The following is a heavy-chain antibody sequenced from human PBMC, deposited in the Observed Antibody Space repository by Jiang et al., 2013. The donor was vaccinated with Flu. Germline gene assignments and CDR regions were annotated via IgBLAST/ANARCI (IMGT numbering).Heavy chain of an antibody. CDR3: ARDPGRGAISLGFFDY. CDR1: GFTFSSYG. CDR2: IWYDGSNK. Sequence: QLVESGGGVVQPGRSLRLSCAASGFTFSSYGMHWVRQAPGKGLEWVAVIWYDGSNKYYADSVKGRFTISRDNSKNTLYLQMNSLRAEDTAVYYCARDPGRGAISLGFFDYWGQGTLVTVSS. D-gene: IGHD3-3*02. J-gene: IGHJ4*02. V-gene: IGHV3-33*01.